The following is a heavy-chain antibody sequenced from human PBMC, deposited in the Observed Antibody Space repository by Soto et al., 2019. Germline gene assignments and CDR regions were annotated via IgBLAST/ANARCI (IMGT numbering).Heavy chain of an antibody. D-gene: IGHD3-10*01. CDR2: IHHSGST. CDR3: VRGVLS. CDR1: GGSISSGGYY. Sequence: SETLSLTCNVSGGSISSGGYYWTWIRQHPGKGLEWIGSIHHSGSTFYNPSLKSRVSTSVDTSKNQFSLKLSSVTAADTAVYFCVRGVLSWGQGTLVTVSS. J-gene: IGHJ1*01. V-gene: IGHV4-31*03.